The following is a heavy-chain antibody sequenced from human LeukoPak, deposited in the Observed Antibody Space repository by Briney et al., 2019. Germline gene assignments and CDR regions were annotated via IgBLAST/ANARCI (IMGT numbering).Heavy chain of an antibody. D-gene: IGHD3-10*01. J-gene: IGHJ4*02. Sequence: GRSLRLSCAASGFTFSSYGMHWVRQAPGKGLEWVAVISYDGSNKYYADSVKGRFTISRDNSKNTLYLQMNSLRAEDTAVYYCARGRNPYYYGSGSYYFDYWGQGTLVTVSS. CDR1: GFTFSSYG. CDR2: ISYDGSNK. CDR3: ARGRNPYYYGSGSYYFDY. V-gene: IGHV3-30*19.